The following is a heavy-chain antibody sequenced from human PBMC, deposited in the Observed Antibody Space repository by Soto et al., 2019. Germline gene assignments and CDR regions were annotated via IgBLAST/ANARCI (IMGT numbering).Heavy chain of an antibody. Sequence: SETLSLTCTVSGGSINNYYWSWIRQPPGKGLEWLGYISHSGTTSYNPSLKSRLTMSLNTSKNQFSLKLRSVTAADTAVYYCARGTRAKQYYFYFYGMDVWGQVTTVT. CDR3: ARGTRAKQYYFYFYGMDV. D-gene: IGHD3-10*01. V-gene: IGHV4-59*01. CDR2: ISHSGTT. CDR1: GGSINNYY. J-gene: IGHJ6*02.